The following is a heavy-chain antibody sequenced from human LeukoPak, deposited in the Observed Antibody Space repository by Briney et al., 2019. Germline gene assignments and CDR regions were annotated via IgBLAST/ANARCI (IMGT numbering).Heavy chain of an antibody. Sequence: GGSLRLSCAASGFTFSDYSMNWVRQAPGKGLEDLSYINSDGKTTWYADSVKGRFTASRDNAKNSLYLQMNSLRVEDTAVYYCARVRSSFDFWSGYYPFDYWGQGTLVTVSS. J-gene: IGHJ4*02. D-gene: IGHD3-3*01. CDR3: ARVRSSFDFWSGYYPFDY. V-gene: IGHV3-48*01. CDR1: GFTFSDYS. CDR2: INSDGKTT.